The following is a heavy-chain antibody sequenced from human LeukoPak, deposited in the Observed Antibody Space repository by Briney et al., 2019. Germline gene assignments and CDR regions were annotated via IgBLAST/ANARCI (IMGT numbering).Heavy chain of an antibody. J-gene: IGHJ4*02. Sequence: PSETLSLTCAVYGGSFSDYYWSWIRQPPGKGLEWIGEINHSGSTNYNPSLKSRVTISVDTSKNQFSLKLSSVTAADTAVYYCARAGFGLAPLRGTPFDYWGQGTLVTVS. D-gene: IGHD3-10*01. CDR3: ARAGFGLAPLRGTPFDY. CDR1: GGSFSDYY. V-gene: IGHV4-34*01. CDR2: INHSGST.